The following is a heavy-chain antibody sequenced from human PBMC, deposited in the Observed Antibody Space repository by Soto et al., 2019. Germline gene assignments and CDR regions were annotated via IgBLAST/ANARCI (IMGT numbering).Heavy chain of an antibody. D-gene: IGHD6-13*01. Sequence: EVQLLESGGGLVQPGGSLRLSCAASGFTFSSYAMSWVRQAPGKGLEWVSAISGSGGSTYYADSVKGRFTISRDNSKNTLYLLMNSLRAEDTAVYYCAKDGEYGSSWGRIYFDYWGQGTLVTVSS. CDR3: AKDGEYGSSWGRIYFDY. CDR2: ISGSGGST. J-gene: IGHJ4*02. CDR1: GFTFSSYA. V-gene: IGHV3-23*01.